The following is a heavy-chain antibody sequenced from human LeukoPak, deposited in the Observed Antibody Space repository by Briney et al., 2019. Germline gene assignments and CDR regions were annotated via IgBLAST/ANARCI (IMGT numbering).Heavy chain of an antibody. CDR3: ARAVGNHFDY. CDR1: GFTFSTYS. D-gene: IGHD4-23*01. CDR2: ISYSSSPI. J-gene: IGHJ4*02. Sequence: GGSLRVSCAASGFTFSTYSMKWVRQAPGKGLECVSYISYSSSPIYYADSVKGRFTISRDNAKNSLYLQMNSLRAEDTAVYYCARAVGNHFDYWGQGTLVTVSS. V-gene: IGHV3-48*01.